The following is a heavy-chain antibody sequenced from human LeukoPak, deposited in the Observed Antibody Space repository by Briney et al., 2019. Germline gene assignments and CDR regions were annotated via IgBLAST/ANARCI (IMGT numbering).Heavy chain of an antibody. D-gene: IGHD3-10*01. CDR2: INHSGST. Sequence: SETLSLTCAVYGGSFSGYYWSWIRQPPGKGLEWIGEINHSGSTNYNPSPKSRVTISVDTSKNQFSLKLSSVTAADTAVYYCARRITMVRGRRFYFDYWGQGTLVTVSS. CDR3: ARRITMVRGRRFYFDY. CDR1: GGSFSGYY. J-gene: IGHJ4*02. V-gene: IGHV4-34*01.